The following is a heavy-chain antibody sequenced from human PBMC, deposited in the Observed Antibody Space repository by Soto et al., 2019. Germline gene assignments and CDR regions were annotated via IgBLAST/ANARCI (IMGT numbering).Heavy chain of an antibody. CDR2: ISGSGSTI. CDR3: ARGVAASHFYYYYMDV. V-gene: IGHV3-11*01. CDR1: GFTFSDYY. D-gene: IGHD2-15*01. J-gene: IGHJ6*03. Sequence: QVQLVESGGGLVKPGGSLRLSCAASGFTFSDYYMSWIRQAPGKGLEWVSYISGSGSTIYYADSVKGRFTISRDNAKNALHLQMNLLRAEDTAVYYCARGVAASHFYYYYMDVWCKVTTFTVAS.